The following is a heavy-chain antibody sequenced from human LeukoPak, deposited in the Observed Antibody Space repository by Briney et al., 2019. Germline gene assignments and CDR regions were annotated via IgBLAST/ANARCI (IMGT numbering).Heavy chain of an antibody. CDR1: RFIFSTYG. V-gene: IGHV3-30*18. CDR2: ISYDGSYE. J-gene: IGHJ5*02. Sequence: GGSLRLSCAASRFIFSTYGMHWVRQAPGKGLEWVAVISYDGSYESYADSVKGRFTISRDNSKNTLYLQMNSLRVEDTAVYYCAKDHGVIITALTINWFDPWGQGTLVTVSS. D-gene: IGHD3-10*01. CDR3: AKDHGVIITALTINWFDP.